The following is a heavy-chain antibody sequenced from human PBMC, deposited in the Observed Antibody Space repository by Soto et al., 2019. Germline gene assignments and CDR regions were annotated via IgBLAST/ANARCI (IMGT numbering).Heavy chain of an antibody. CDR3: WVRAGDY. CDR2: ISGSDETT. Sequence: EVQVVDSGGGLVRPGGSLRLSCAGSGLSDRNYSMNWVRQAPGKGLEWVSRISGSDETTHYRDSVEGRFTVSRDESRSTLYLQMYSLRSEDTATYFCWVRAGDYWGQVTLVTFSS. CDR1: GLSDRNYS. J-gene: IGHJ4*02. V-gene: IGHV3-23*04. D-gene: IGHD2-21*01.